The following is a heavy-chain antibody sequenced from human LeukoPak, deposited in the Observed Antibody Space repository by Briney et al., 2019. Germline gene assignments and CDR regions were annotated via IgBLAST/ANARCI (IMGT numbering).Heavy chain of an antibody. V-gene: IGHV4-59*01. CDR3: ARTPYSGSYSWFDP. Sequence: PSETLSLTCTVSGGSISSYYWSWIRQPPGKGLEWIGYIYYSGSTNYNPSLKSRVTISVDTSKNLFSLKLSSVTAADTAVYYCARTPYSGSYSWFDPWGQGTLVTVSS. CDR1: GGSISSYY. CDR2: IYYSGST. J-gene: IGHJ5*02. D-gene: IGHD1-26*01.